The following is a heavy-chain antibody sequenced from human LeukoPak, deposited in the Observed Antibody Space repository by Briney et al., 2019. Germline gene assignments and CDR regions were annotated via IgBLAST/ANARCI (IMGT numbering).Heavy chain of an antibody. CDR3: ARDHGRNYDFWSGFDY. V-gene: IGHV1-2*06. D-gene: IGHD3-3*01. CDR1: GYTFTGYY. CDR2: INPNSGGT. Sequence: GASVKVSCKASGYTFTGYYMHWVRQAPGQGLEWMGRINPNSGGTNYAQKFQGRVTMTRDTSISTAYMELSRLRSDDTAVYYCARDHGRNYDFWSGFDYWGQGTLVTVSS. J-gene: IGHJ4*02.